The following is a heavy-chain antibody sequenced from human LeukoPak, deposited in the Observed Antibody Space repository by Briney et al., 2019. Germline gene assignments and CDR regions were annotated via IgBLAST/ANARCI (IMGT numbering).Heavy chain of an antibody. D-gene: IGHD3-22*01. Sequence: GGSLRLSCAASGFTFSSYSMNWVRQAPGKGLEWFSSISSSSSYIYYADSVKGRFTISRDNAKNSLYLQMNSLRAEDTAVYYCAREVGYYDSSGYSFDYWGQGTLVTVSS. CDR1: GFTFSSYS. J-gene: IGHJ4*02. V-gene: IGHV3-21*01. CDR3: AREVGYYDSSGYSFDY. CDR2: ISSSSSYI.